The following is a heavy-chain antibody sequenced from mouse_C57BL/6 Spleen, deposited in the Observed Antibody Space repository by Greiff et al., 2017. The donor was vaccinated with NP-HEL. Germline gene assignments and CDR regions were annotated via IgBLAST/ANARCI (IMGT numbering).Heavy chain of an antibody. V-gene: IGHV2-2*01. CDR2: IWSGGST. J-gene: IGHJ4*01. D-gene: IGHD3-1*01. Sequence: QVQLKESGPGLVQPSQSLSITCTVSGFSLTSYGVHWVRQSPGKGLEWLGVIWSGGSTDYNAAFISRLSISKDNSKSQVFFKMNSLQADDTAIYYCASHGTRGYHVPYAMDYWGQGTSVTVSS. CDR1: GFSLTSYG. CDR3: ASHGTRGYHVPYAMDY.